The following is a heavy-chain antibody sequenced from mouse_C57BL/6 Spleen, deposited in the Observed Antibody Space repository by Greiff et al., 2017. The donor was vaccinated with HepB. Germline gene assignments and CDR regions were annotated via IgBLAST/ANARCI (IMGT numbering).Heavy chain of an antibody. CDR2: INPGSGGT. CDR1: GYAFTNYL. CDR3: ARGDSSGYVGY. J-gene: IGHJ2*01. D-gene: IGHD3-2*02. V-gene: IGHV1-54*01. Sequence: QVQLQQSGAELVRPGTSVKVSCKASGYAFTNYLIEWVKQRPGPGLEWIGIINPGSGGTNYNEKFKGKATLTADKSSSTAYMQLSSLTSEDSAVYFCARGDSSGYVGYWGQGTTPTVSS.